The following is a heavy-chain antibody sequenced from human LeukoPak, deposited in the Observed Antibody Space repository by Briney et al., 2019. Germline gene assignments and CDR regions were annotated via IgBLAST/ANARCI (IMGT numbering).Heavy chain of an antibody. V-gene: IGHV1-24*01. D-gene: IGHD3-22*01. CDR1: GYTLTELS. J-gene: IGHJ4*02. CDR3: ATGSYDSSGYYIQGSF. Sequence: ASVKVSCKVSGYTLTELSVHWVRQAPGKGLEWMGGFDPEDGETIYAQKFQGRVTMTEDTSTDTAYMELSSLRSEDTAVYYCATGSYDSSGYYIQGSFWGQGTLVTVSS. CDR2: FDPEDGET.